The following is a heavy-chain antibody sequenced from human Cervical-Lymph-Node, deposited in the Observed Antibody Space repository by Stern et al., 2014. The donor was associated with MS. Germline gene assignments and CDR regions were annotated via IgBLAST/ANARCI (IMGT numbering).Heavy chain of an antibody. J-gene: IGHJ3*01. CDR1: GFTFSGSA. Sequence: EVQLVESGGGLVQPEKSLKLSCAASGFTFSGSAMHWVRQASGKGPEWVGRIRSKANGYTTAYAASVKGRFTISRDDSKNTAYLQMNSLKIEDTAVYFCTRLGAQDAFDFWGQGTMVTVSS. CDR3: TRLGAQDAFDF. CDR2: IRSKANGYTT. V-gene: IGHV3-73*01.